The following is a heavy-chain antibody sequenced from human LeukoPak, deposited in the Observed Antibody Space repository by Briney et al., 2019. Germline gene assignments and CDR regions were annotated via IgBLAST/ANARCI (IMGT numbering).Heavy chain of an antibody. CDR2: IYPGDSDT. D-gene: IGHD2-2*01. J-gene: IGHJ4*02. Sequence: ESLKISCKGSGYSFTNYWIGWVRQMPGKGLEWMGIIYPGDSDTRYNPSFQGQVTNSADKSINTAYLQWGSLKASDTAMYYCARRRYCDSTSCYAGDFDYWGQGTLVTVSS. CDR3: ARRRYCDSTSCYAGDFDY. CDR1: GYSFTNYW. V-gene: IGHV5-51*01.